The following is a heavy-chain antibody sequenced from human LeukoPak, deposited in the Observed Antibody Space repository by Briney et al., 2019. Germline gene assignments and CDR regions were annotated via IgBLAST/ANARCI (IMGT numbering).Heavy chain of an antibody. V-gene: IGHV1-2*02. CDR3: ARAIVVVTAIASWNY. J-gene: IGHJ4*02. Sequence: ASVKVFCKASGYTYTGYYMHWVRQAPGQGLEWMGWINPNSGGTNYAQKFQGRVTMTRDTSISTAYMELSRLRSDDTAVYYCARAIVVVTAIASWNYWGQGALVTVSS. CDR2: INPNSGGT. CDR1: GYTYTGYY. D-gene: IGHD2-21*02.